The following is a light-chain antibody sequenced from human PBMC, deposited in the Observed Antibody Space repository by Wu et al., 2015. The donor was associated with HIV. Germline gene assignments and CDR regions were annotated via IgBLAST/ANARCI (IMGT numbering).Light chain of an antibody. Sequence: ETVLTQSPGTLSLSPGERATLSCRASQSVNSAYLAWYQQKPGQAPRLLIYGASKRATGIPDRFSGSGSGADFTLTINRLEPEDFAVYYCQHHSSSLSTFGQGTKLEIK. CDR1: QSVNSAY. J-gene: IGKJ2*01. CDR3: QHHSSSLST. CDR2: GAS. V-gene: IGKV3-20*01.